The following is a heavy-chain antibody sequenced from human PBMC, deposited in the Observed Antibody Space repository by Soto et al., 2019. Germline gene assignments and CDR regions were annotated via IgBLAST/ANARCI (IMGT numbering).Heavy chain of an antibody. CDR1: GFTFSDYY. CDR3: ARSGDNYNLLDY. D-gene: IGHD1-1*01. CDR2: SSNSGTFA. J-gene: IGHJ4*02. V-gene: IGHV3-11*06. Sequence: QVQLVESGGGVVKPGGSLRLSCAASGFTFSDYYMSWIRQAPGKGLEWISYSSNSGTFARYADSVKVRFSISRDNAKSSLYLQIDSLRGEDTAIYYCARSGDNYNLLDYWGQGTPVTVSS.